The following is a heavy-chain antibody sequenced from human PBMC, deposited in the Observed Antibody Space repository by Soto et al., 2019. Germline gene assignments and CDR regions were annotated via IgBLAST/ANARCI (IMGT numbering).Heavy chain of an antibody. V-gene: IGHV1-18*01. CDR3: ARDELGGLLWFGELSYSWFDP. CDR1: GYTFTSYG. J-gene: IGHJ5*02. D-gene: IGHD3-10*01. Sequence: ASVKVSCKASGYTFTSYGISWVRQAPGQGLEWMGWISAYNGNTNYAQKLQGRVTMTTDTSTSTAYMELRSLRSDDTAVYYCARDELGGLLWFGELSYSWFDPWGQGSLVTVSS. CDR2: ISAYNGNT.